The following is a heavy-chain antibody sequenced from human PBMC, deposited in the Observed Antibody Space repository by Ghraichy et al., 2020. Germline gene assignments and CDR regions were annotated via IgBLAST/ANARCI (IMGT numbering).Heavy chain of an antibody. D-gene: IGHD1-26*01. CDR3: ASGSYSGY. Sequence: LSLTCAASGFTFSSYSMNWVRQAPGKGLEWVSSISSSSSYIYYADSVKGRFTISRDNAKNSPYLQMNSLRAEDTAVYYCASGSYSGYWGQGTLVTVSS. CDR2: ISSSSSYI. CDR1: GFTFSSYS. J-gene: IGHJ4*02. V-gene: IGHV3-21*01.